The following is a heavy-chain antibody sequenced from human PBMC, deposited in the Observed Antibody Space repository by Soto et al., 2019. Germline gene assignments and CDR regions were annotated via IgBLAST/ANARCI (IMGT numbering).Heavy chain of an antibody. J-gene: IGHJ4*02. D-gene: IGHD3-16*01. Sequence: SETLSLTCTVSGGSISSSSYYWGWIRQPPGKGLEWIGSIYYSGSTYYNPSLKSRVTISVDTSKNQFSLKLSSVTAADTAVYYCARTTLGYYDYIWGSSAGTPYYSDYWGQGTLVTVSS. CDR2: IYYSGST. V-gene: IGHV4-39*01. CDR3: ARTTLGYYDYIWGSSAGTPYYSDY. CDR1: GGSISSSSYY.